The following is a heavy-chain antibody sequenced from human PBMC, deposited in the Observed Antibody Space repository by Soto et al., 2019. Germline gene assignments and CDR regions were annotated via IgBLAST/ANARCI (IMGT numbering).Heavy chain of an antibody. J-gene: IGHJ4*02. CDR2: IRGKANNFAT. V-gene: IGHV3-73*01. D-gene: IGHD3-22*01. CDR1: GCNFSGSA. Sequence: GGSLRLPCSGSGCNFSGSAIHWVRQAPGKGLEWVARIRGKANNFATTYIASVRGRFTISRDDSKKTAYLQMNSLKREDTAVYYCTRHPPNYYDSNGFFDYWGQGTLVTVSS. CDR3: TRHPPNYYDSNGFFDY.